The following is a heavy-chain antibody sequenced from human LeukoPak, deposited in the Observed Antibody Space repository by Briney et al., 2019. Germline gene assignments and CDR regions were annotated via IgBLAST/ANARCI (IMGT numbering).Heavy chain of an antibody. V-gene: IGHV3-9*01. D-gene: IGHD6-13*01. J-gene: IGHJ4*02. Sequence: PGGSLRLSCAASGFTFDDYAMHWVRQAPGKGLEWVSGISWNSGSIGYADSVKGRFTISRDNSKNTLYLQMNSLRAEDTAVYYCATSPASSCLDYWGQGTLVTVSS. CDR3: ATSPASSCLDY. CDR2: ISWNSGSI. CDR1: GFTFDDYA.